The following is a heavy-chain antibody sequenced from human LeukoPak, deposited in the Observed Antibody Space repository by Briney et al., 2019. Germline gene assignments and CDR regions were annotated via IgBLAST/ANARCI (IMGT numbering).Heavy chain of an antibody. CDR1: GGSISSYY. V-gene: IGHV4-59*08. Sequence: PSETLSLTCTVSGGSISSYYWSWIRQPPGKGLEWIGYIYYSGSTNYNPSLKSRVTISVDASKNQFSLKLSSVTAADTAVYYCARVGRRGRYRLAYWRQGPVVPVPS. D-gene: IGHD1-26*01. CDR2: IYYSGST. J-gene: IGHJ4*02. CDR3: ARVGRRGRYRLAY.